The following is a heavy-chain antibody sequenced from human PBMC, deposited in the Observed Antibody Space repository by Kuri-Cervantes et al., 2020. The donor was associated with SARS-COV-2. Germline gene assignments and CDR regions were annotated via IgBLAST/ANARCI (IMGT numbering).Heavy chain of an antibody. Sequence: SETLSLTCTVSGGSISSYYWSWIRQPPGKGLEWIGYIYYSGSTNYNPSLKSRVTISVDTSKNQFSLKLSSVIAADTAVYYCARDGSSWGEFDPWGQGTLVTVSS. J-gene: IGHJ5*02. D-gene: IGHD6-13*01. CDR3: ARDGSSWGEFDP. CDR2: IYYSGST. CDR1: GGSISSYY. V-gene: IGHV4-59*01.